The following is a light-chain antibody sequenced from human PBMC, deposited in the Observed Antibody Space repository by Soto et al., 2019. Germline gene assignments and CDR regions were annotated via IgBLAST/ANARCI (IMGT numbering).Light chain of an antibody. Sequence: EIVMTQSPATLSVSPGERATLSCRASQSVSSNLAWYQQKPGQAPRLLIYGASTRATGIPARFSGSGSGTEFTLTISSLQSEDFAVYYCHQYGLSPRHPFGQGTKLEIK. CDR2: GAS. CDR1: QSVSSN. CDR3: HQYGLSPRHP. V-gene: IGKV3-15*01. J-gene: IGKJ2*01.